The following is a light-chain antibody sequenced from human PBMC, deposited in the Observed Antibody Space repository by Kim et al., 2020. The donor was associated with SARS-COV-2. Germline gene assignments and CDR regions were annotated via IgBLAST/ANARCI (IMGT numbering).Light chain of an antibody. CDR3: NSRDSSGNHLEVV. J-gene: IGLJ2*01. V-gene: IGLV3-19*01. CDR1: SLRSYY. CDR2: GKN. Sequence: SSELTQDPAVSVALGQTVRITCQGDSLRSYYASWYQQKPGQAPVVVIYGKNNRPSGIPDRFSGSSSGNTASLTITGAQAEDEADYYCNSRDSSGNHLEVV.